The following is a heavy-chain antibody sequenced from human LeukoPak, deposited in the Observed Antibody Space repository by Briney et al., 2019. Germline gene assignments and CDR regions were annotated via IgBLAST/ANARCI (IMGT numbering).Heavy chain of an antibody. V-gene: IGHV4-34*01. J-gene: IGHJ4*02. Sequence: PSETLSLTCAVYGGSFSGYYWSWIRQPPGKGLEWIGEINHSGSTNYNPSLKSRVTISVDTSKNQFSLKLSSVTAADTAVYYCARVWKAPTKVGIAAPSNSLLDWGQGTLVTVSS. CDR3: ARVWKAPTKVGIAAPSNSLLD. CDR2: INHSGST. CDR1: GGSFSGYY. D-gene: IGHD6-6*01.